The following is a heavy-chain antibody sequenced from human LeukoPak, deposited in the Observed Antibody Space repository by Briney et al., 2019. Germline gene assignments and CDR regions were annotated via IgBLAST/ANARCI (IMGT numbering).Heavy chain of an antibody. J-gene: IGHJ4*02. CDR2: IGGSGVTT. D-gene: IGHD3-22*01. V-gene: IGHV3-23*01. CDR3: AKVLGFGYYSPYFDF. CDR1: GLNFDKYA. Sequence: LSGGSLRLSCEGSGLNFDKYAVSWVRQAPGKGLEWVSEIGGSGVTTYYAASVKGRFTVSRDNSKNTLFLQMDGLRDEDTGVYYCAKVLGFGYYSPYFDFGGQGTVVTVSS.